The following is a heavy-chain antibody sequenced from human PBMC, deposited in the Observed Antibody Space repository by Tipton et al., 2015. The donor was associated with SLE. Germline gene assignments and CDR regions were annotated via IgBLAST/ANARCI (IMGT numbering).Heavy chain of an antibody. CDR2: INSDGGST. D-gene: IGHD6-6*01. V-gene: IGHV3-74*01. Sequence: SLRLSCAVSGVTFRSHWMHWVRQGPGKGLVWVSRINSDGGSTSYADSVKGRFTISRDNAKNTLYLQINRLRAEDTAVYYCARDWGYSSSSPLDYWGQGTLVTVSS. CDR3: ARDWGYSSSSPLDY. CDR1: GVTFRSHW. J-gene: IGHJ4*02.